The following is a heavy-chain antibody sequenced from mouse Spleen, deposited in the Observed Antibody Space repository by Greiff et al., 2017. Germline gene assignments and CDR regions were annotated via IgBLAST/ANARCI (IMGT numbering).Heavy chain of an antibody. CDR1: GFIINNTY. V-gene: IGHV14-3*01. CDR3: AREGNWDVAY. D-gene: IGHD4-1*01. CDR2: IDPANGNT. Sequence: VQLKESVAELVRPGASVKLSCTASGFIINNTYMHWVKQRPEQGLEWIGRIDPANGNTKYAPKFQGKATITADTSSNTAYLQLSSLTSEDTAIYYCAREGNWDVAYWGQGTLVTVSA. J-gene: IGHJ3*01.